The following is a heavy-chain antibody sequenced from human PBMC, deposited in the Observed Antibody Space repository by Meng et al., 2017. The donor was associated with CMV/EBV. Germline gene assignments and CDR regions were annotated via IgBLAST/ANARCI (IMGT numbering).Heavy chain of an antibody. Sequence: SVKVSCKASGGTVSSYTISWMRQAPGQGLEWMGRIIPVVGIANYAQKFQGRVTITADKPRSTAYMELSSLRSDDTAVYYCARDRVYSSTWLGSPETDYFHNGLDVWGQGIAVTVSS. CDR3: ARDRVYSSTWLGSPETDYFHNGLDV. J-gene: IGHJ6*02. CDR2: IIPVVGIA. CDR1: GGTVSSYT. D-gene: IGHD6-13*01. V-gene: IGHV1-69*02.